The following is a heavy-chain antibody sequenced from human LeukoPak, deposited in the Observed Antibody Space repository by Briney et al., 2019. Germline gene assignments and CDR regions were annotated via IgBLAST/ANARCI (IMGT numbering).Heavy chain of an antibody. CDR1: GFTLSSYW. D-gene: IGHD5-12*01. V-gene: IGHV3-74*01. CDR2: INTDGSAT. CDR3: ARVGSGYYKGYYYYGMDV. Sequence: GGSLRLSCAASGFTLSSYWMHWVRHAPGKGLVWVSRINTDGSATTYAASVKGRFTISRDNAKNTLYLQMNSLSAEDTAVYYCARVGSGYYKGYYYYGMDVWGQGTTVTVSS. J-gene: IGHJ6*02.